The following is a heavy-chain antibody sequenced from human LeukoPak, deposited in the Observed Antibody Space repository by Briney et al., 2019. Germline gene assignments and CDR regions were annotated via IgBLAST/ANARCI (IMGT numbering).Heavy chain of an antibody. V-gene: IGHV5-51*01. CDR1: GYSFPSYW. J-gene: IGHJ4*02. D-gene: IGHD3-9*01. CDR2: IYPGDSDT. Sequence: GQSLKISCKGSGYSFPSYWIGWVRQMPGKGPEWMGIIYPGDSDTRYSPSFQGQVTISADKSIRTAYLQWSSLKASDTAMYYCARWDYDILTGYWQGYFDYWGQGTLVTVSS. CDR3: ARWDYDILTGYWQGYFDY.